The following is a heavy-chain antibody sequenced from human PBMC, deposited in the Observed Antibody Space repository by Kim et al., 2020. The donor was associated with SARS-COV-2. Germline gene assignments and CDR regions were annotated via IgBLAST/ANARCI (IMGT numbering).Heavy chain of an antibody. D-gene: IGHD3-10*01. J-gene: IGHJ4*02. Sequence: GGSLRLSCAASGFTFSSYSMNWVRQAPGKGLEGVSYISNSNHYIYHANTLKGRFTTASDNTKNSLYLQMNSLRAEDTAVYYCARGIYGSGSYYNDYWGQGTLVTVSS. CDR3: ARGIYGSGSYYNDY. CDR1: GFTFSSYS. V-gene: IGHV3-21*01. CDR2: ISNSNHYI.